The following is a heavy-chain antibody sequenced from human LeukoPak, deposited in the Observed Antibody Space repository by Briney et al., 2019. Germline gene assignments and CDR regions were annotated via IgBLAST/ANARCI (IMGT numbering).Heavy chain of an antibody. CDR1: TFTFSTYW. J-gene: IGHJ4*02. Sequence: GGSLRLSCAASTFTFSTYWMNWVRQVPGKGLVWLSRISNEGRSTSYADSVKGRFTISRDNAKNTLYLQMNSLRAEDTAVYYCAREDSTTVTFYFDYWGLGTMVAVSS. CDR2: ISNEGRST. V-gene: IGHV3-74*01. D-gene: IGHD4-11*01. CDR3: AREDSTTVTFYFDY.